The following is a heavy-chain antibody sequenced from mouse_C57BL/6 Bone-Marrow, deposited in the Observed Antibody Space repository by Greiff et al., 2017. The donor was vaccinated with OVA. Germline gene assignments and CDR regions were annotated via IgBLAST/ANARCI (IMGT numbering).Heavy chain of an antibody. CDR3: ARSEDYGSSQAWFAY. V-gene: IGHV1-64*01. D-gene: IGHD1-1*01. Sequence: QVQLKQPGAELVKPGASVKLSCKASGYTFTSYWMHWVKQRPGQGLEWIGMIHPNSGSTNYNEKFKSKATLTVDKSSSKAYLQLSSLTSEDSAVYYCARSEDYGSSQAWFAYWGQGTLVTVSA. CDR2: IHPNSGST. CDR1: GYTFTSYW. J-gene: IGHJ3*01.